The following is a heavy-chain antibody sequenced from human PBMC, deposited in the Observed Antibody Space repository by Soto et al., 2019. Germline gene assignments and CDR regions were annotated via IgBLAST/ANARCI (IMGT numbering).Heavy chain of an antibody. Sequence: GGSLRLSCAASGFTFSNIWMSWVRRSPEKGPEWVASISPDGGEIYYVDSVKGRFTISRDNTRNSLYLQMNSLRAEGTAVYYCAKGPRWGQGTLVTVSS. CDR1: GFTFSNIW. V-gene: IGHV3-7*01. J-gene: IGHJ4*02. CDR3: AKGPR. CDR2: ISPDGGEI.